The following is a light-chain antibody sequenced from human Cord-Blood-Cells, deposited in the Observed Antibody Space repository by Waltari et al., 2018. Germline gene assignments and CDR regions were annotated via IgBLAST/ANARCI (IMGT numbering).Light chain of an antibody. CDR1: QSGSSSY. CDR3: QQYSSYPFT. CDR2: DAS. J-gene: IGKJ3*01. V-gene: IGKV3-20*01. Sequence: EIALTQSTGTLSLSPGERATFSCRPSQSGSSSYLAWYQQKPGQAPKLLIYDASSRATGIPDRFSGSGSGTEFTLTISRLEPDDFAAYYCQQYSSYPFTFGPGTKVDIK.